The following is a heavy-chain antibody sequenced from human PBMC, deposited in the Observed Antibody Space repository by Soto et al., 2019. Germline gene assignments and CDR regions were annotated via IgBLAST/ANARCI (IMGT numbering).Heavy chain of an antibody. D-gene: IGHD6-13*01. Sequence: EVQLVESGGGLVKPGGSLRLSCAASGFTFSCYSMNWVRQAPGKGLEWVSSISSSSSYIYYADSVKGRFTISRDNAKNSLYLQMNSLRAEDTAVYYCARAAPTDLAAADYWGQGTLVTVSS. CDR2: ISSSSSYI. J-gene: IGHJ4*02. CDR3: ARAAPTDLAAADY. V-gene: IGHV3-21*01. CDR1: GFTFSCYS.